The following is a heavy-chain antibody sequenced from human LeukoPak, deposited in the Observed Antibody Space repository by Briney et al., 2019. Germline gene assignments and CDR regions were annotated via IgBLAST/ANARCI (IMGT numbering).Heavy chain of an antibody. V-gene: IGHV4-59*01. Sequence: KASETLSLTCTVSGGSISSYYWSWIRQPPGKGLEWIGYIYYSGSTNYNPSLKSRVTISVDTSKNQFSLKLSSVTAADTAVYYCARRDCSGGSCPFDYWGQGTLVTVSS. D-gene: IGHD2-15*01. CDR2: IYYSGST. J-gene: IGHJ4*02. CDR3: ARRDCSGGSCPFDY. CDR1: GGSISSYY.